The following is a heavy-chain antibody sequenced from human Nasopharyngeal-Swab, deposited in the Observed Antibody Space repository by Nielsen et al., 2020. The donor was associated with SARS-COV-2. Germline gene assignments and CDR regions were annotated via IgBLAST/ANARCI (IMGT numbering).Heavy chain of an antibody. Sequence: ASVKVSCKASGYTFTSYDINWVRQATGQGLEWMGWMNPNSGNTGYAQKFQGRVTMTRNTSISTAYVELSSLRSEDTAVYYCARVPSSYYYDSSGYYSDYWGQGTLVTVSS. CDR2: MNPNSGNT. J-gene: IGHJ4*02. CDR3: ARVPSSYYYDSSGYYSDY. CDR1: GYTFTSYD. V-gene: IGHV1-8*01. D-gene: IGHD3-22*01.